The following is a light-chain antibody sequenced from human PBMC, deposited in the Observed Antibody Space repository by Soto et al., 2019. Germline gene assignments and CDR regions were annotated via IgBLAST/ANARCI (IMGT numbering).Light chain of an antibody. CDR1: QSLAYSDGNTY. CDR3: MQGTHWPPYT. V-gene: IGKV2-30*01. CDR2: KVS. Sequence: DVVMTQSPLSLPVTLGQPASISCRSSQSLAYSDGNTYLNWIQRRPGQSPRRLIYKVSNRDSGVPDRFSGSGSGTDFTLKISRVAAEDVGVYYCMQGTHWPPYTFGQGTKLEIQ. J-gene: IGKJ2*01.